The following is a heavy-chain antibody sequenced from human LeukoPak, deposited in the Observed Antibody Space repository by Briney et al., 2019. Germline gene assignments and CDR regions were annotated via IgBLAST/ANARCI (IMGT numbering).Heavy chain of an antibody. CDR2: MNPNSGDT. D-gene: IGHD3-3*01. CDR3: ARFQAYEFRGFDH. CDR1: GYTFTSYD. Sequence: ASVKVSCKASGYTFTSYDINWVRQATGQGLEWMGWMNPNSGDTGYAQKFRGRVTMTRNTSIITAYMELSGLTSEDTAIYYCARFQAYEFRGFDHWGQGTLITVSS. V-gene: IGHV1-8*01. J-gene: IGHJ4*02.